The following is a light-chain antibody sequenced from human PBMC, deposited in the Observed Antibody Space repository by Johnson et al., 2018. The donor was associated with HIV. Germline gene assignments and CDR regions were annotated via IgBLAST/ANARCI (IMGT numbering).Light chain of an antibody. CDR1: SSNIGNNY. Sequence: QSMLTQPPSVSAAPGQKVSISCSGSSSNIGNNYVSWYQHLPGTAPKLLIYDNDQRPSGIPDRFSASKSGTSATLDITGLQTGDEADYYCGTWDTSLSAGGVFGSGTKVTVL. J-gene: IGLJ1*01. CDR2: DND. V-gene: IGLV1-51*01. CDR3: GTWDTSLSAGGV.